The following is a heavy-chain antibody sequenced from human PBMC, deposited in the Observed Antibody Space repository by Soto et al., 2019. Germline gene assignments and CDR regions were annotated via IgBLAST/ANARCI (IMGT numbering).Heavy chain of an antibody. Sequence: ASVKVSCKASGYTFTNYGVSWVRQAPGQGLEWMGWITVYNGNTHYAQNLQGGVTMTTDTSTSTAHMELWSLGSDDTAVYYCARSYSYGSYWYFDYWGQVALVTVSS. CDR2: ITVYNGNT. J-gene: IGHJ4*02. V-gene: IGHV1-18*04. CDR1: GYTFTNYG. D-gene: IGHD5-18*01. CDR3: ARSYSYGSYWYFDY.